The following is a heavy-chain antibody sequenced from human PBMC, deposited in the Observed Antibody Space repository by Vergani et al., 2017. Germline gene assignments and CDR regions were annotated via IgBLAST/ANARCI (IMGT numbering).Heavy chain of an antibody. CDR2: ISGSGGST. Sequence: EVQLLESGGGLVQPGGSLRLSCAASGFTFTSYAMSWVRQAPGKGLEWVSAISGSGGSTYYADSVKGRFTISGDNSKNTLYLQMNSLRAEDTAVYYCAKDQVILLWFGELNRGRDAFDIWGQGTMVTVSS. J-gene: IGHJ3*02. V-gene: IGHV3-23*01. CDR1: GFTFTSYA. CDR3: AKDQVILLWFGELNRGRDAFDI. D-gene: IGHD3-10*01.